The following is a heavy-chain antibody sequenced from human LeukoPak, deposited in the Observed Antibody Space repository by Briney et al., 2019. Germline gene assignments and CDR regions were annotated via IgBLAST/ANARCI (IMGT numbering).Heavy chain of an antibody. CDR3: ANNRLVVVITYYFDY. CDR1: GFTFSSYW. Sequence: GGSLRLSCAASGFTFSSYWMSWVRQAPGEGLEWVANIKQDGSEKYYVDSVKGRFTISRDNAKNSLYLQMNGLRAEDTAVYYCANNRLVVVITYYFDYWGQGTLVTVSS. D-gene: IGHD3-22*01. V-gene: IGHV3-7*03. J-gene: IGHJ4*02. CDR2: IKQDGSEK.